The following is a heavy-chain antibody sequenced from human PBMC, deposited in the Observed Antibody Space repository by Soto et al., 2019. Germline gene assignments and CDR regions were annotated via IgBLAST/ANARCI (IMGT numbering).Heavy chain of an antibody. Sequence: SETLSLTCTVSGGSISSYYWSWIRQPPGKGLEWIGYIYYSGSTNYNPSLKSRVTISVDTSKNQFSLKLSSVTAADTAVYYCARVSVLYGSGSIPAVYFDYWGQGTRVTVSS. J-gene: IGHJ4*02. D-gene: IGHD3-10*01. CDR1: GGSISSYY. CDR3: ARVSVLYGSGSIPAVYFDY. V-gene: IGHV4-59*01. CDR2: IYYSGST.